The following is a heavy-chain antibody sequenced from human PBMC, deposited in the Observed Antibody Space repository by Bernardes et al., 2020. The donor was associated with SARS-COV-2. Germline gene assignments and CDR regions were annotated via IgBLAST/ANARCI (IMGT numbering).Heavy chain of an antibody. CDR1: GGSISSGGYY. CDR2: IYYSGGT. Sequence: SETLSLTCTVSGGSISSGGYYWSWIRQHPEKGLEWIGYIYYSGGTYYNPSLRSRVTISIDTSKNQFSLKLSSVTAADTAVYYCARQDIGAIFGVVITPAGMDVWGQGTTVTVSS. D-gene: IGHD3-3*01. J-gene: IGHJ6*02. V-gene: IGHV4-31*03. CDR3: ARQDIGAIFGVVITPAGMDV.